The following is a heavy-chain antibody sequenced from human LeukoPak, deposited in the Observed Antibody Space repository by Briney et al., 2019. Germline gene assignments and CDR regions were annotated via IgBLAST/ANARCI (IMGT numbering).Heavy chain of an antibody. CDR3: ARDGSGWYQGGSDY. V-gene: IGHV1-69*04. CDR2: IIPILGIA. D-gene: IGHD6-19*01. CDR1: GGTFSSYA. Sequence: SVKVSCKASGGTFSSYAISWVRQAPGQGLEWMGRIIPILGIANYAQKFQGRVTITADKSTSTAYMELSSLRSEDTAVYYCARDGSGWYQGGSDYWGQGTLVTVSS. J-gene: IGHJ4*02.